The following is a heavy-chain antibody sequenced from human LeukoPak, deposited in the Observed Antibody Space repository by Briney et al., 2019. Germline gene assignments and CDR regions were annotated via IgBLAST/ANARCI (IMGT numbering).Heavy chain of an antibody. CDR3: ARGLGSLYFDL. D-gene: IGHD3-16*01. CDR2: IYYSGST. CDR1: GGSISSSSYY. Sequence: PSETLSLTCTVSGGSISSSSYYWGWIRQPPGKGLEWIGSIYYSGSTYYNPSLKSRVTISVDTSKNQFSLKLSSVTAADTAVYYCARGLGSLYFDLWGRGTLVTVSS. V-gene: IGHV4-39*07. J-gene: IGHJ2*01.